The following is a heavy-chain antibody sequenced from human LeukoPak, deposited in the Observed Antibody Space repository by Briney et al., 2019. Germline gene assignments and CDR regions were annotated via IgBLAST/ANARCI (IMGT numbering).Heavy chain of an antibody. CDR3: TRHTERNSD. D-gene: IGHD2/OR15-2a*01. J-gene: IGHJ4*02. CDR1: GFTLSDST. V-gene: IGHV3-73*01. CDR2: IRTKPNTYAT. Sequence: GGSLRLSCAASGFTLSDSTMHWVRQASGKGLEWVGRIRTKPNTYATAYAASVKGRFTISRDDSKNTAYLQMNSLKTDDTAVYYCTRHTERNSDWGQGTLVTVSS.